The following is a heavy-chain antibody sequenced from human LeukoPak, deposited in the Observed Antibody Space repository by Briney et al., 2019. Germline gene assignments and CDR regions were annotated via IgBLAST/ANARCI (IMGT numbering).Heavy chain of an antibody. D-gene: IGHD6-13*01. J-gene: IGHJ4*02. CDR3: ARDSSSWYSGYFDY. Sequence: SETLSLTCTVSGGSISSYYWSWIRQPPGKGLEWIGYIYYSGSTNYNPSLKSRVTISVDTSKNQFSLKLSSVTAADTAVYYCARDSSSWYSGYFDYWGQGTLVTVSS. V-gene: IGHV4-59*01. CDR1: GGSISSYY. CDR2: IYYSGST.